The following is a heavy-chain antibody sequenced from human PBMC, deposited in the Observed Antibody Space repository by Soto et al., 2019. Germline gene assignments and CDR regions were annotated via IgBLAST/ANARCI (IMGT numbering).Heavy chain of an antibody. CDR3: ATTGEEQQLPPSENWFDP. J-gene: IGHJ5*02. CDR2: IYYSGST. CDR1: GGSISSSSYY. D-gene: IGHD6-13*01. Sequence: PSETLSLTCTVSGGSISSSSYYWGWIRRPPGKGLEWIGSIYYSGSTYYNPSLKSRVTISVDTSKNHFSLKLSSVTAADTALYYCATTGEEQQLPPSENWFDPWGQGTLVTVSS. V-gene: IGHV4-39*01.